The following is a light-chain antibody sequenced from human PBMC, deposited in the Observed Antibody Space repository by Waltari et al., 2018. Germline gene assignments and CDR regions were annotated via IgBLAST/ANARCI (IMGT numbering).Light chain of an antibody. Sequence: QSVLTQPPSASGTPGQRVTISCSGSSSNIGSTSVKWYQHFPGLAPRLLLYNDNERPSGVPDRFSGSKSGTAASLAVSGLQPDDEADYYCAAWDDRLNGTVFGGGTKLTVL. CDR1: SSNIGSTS. V-gene: IGLV1-44*01. J-gene: IGLJ3*02. CDR2: NDN. CDR3: AAWDDRLNGTV.